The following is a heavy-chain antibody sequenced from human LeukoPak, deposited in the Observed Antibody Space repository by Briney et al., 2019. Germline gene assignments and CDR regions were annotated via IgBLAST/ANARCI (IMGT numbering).Heavy chain of an antibody. D-gene: IGHD3-22*01. J-gene: IGHJ4*02. Sequence: GGSLRLSCTTSGFTFGDYAMSWVRQAPGKGLEWVSFIRRKAHGGTTEYAASVKGRFSSSRDDSKSIAYLQMNSLKTEDTAVYFCTRVTYYYDNSGYFHFDSWGQGSLVTVSS. CDR2: IRRKAHGGTT. V-gene: IGHV3-49*04. CDR1: GFTFGDYA. CDR3: TRVTYYYDNSGYFHFDS.